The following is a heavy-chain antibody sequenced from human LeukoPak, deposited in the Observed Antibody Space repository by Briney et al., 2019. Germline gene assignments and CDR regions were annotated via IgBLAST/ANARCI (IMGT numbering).Heavy chain of an antibody. J-gene: IGHJ6*02. CDR1: GFTFSSYA. CDR2: ISYDGSNK. Sequence: PGRSQRLSCAASGFTFSSYAMHWVRQAPGKGLEWVAVISYDGSNKYYADSVKGRFTISRDNSKNTLYLQMNSLRAEDTAVYYCARDQESFIVVVPASYGMDVWGQGTTVTVSS. CDR3: ARDQESFIVVVPASYGMDV. D-gene: IGHD2-2*01. V-gene: IGHV3-30*04.